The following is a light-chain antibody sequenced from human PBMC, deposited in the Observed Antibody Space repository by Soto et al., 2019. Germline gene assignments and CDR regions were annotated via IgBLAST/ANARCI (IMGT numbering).Light chain of an antibody. CDR3: QQTYSTFIT. J-gene: IGKJ5*01. Sequence: IQMTQSPSTLSASVGDRVTITCRASQSVGYWLAWYQQKPGKAPQFLIYGASNLHDGVPSRFSGSGSGTHFTLTISSLQPEDFATYYCQQTYSTFITFGQGTRLEIK. CDR1: QSVGYW. V-gene: IGKV1-39*01. CDR2: GAS.